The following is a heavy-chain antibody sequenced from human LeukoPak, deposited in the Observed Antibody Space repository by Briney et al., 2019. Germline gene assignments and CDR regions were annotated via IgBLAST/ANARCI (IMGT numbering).Heavy chain of an antibody. CDR1: GFIFRNYA. Sequence: GGSLRLSCGASGFIFRNYAMSWVRQAPGEGLEWVSGISDNGGGTYYAASVKGRFTISWDNSKNMLYLQMNSLRAEDTAVYYCAKESGALGAPLYDYWGQGILVTGSS. J-gene: IGHJ4*02. V-gene: IGHV3-23*01. CDR3: AKESGALGAPLYDY. CDR2: ISDNGGGT. D-gene: IGHD4/OR15-4a*01.